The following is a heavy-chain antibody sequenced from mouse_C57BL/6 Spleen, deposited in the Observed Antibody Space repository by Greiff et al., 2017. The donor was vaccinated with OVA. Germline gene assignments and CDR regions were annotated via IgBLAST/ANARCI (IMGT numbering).Heavy chain of an antibody. V-gene: IGHV1-15*01. CDR3: TRMLGYFDY. Sequence: QVQLMESGAELVRPGASVTLSCKASGYTFTDYEMHWVKQTPVHGLEWIGAIDPETGGTAYNQKFKGKAILTADKSSSTAYMELRSLTSEDSAVYYCTRMLGYFDYWGQGTTLTVSS. J-gene: IGHJ2*01. CDR1: GYTFTDYE. CDR2: IDPETGGT. D-gene: IGHD4-1*01.